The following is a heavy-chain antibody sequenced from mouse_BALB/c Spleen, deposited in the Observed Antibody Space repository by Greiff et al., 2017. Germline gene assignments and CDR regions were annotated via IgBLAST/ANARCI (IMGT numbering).Heavy chain of an antibody. CDR2: INPGSGGT. CDR1: GYAFTNYL. J-gene: IGHJ3*01. V-gene: IGHV1-54*01. Sequence: QVHVKQSGAELVRPGTSVKVSCKASGYAFTNYLIEWVKQRPGQGLEWIGVINPGSGGTNYNEKFKGKATLTADKSSSTAYMQLSSLTSDDSAVYFCARGFDGNSFAYWGQGTLVTVSA. CDR3: ARGFDGNSFAY. D-gene: IGHD2-1*01.